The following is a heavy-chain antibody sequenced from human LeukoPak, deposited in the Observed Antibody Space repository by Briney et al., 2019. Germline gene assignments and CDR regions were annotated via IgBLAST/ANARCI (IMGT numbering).Heavy chain of an antibody. CDR2: IYTSGST. V-gene: IGHV4-61*02. CDR3: ARAHVDTAMVGDYYYYYMDV. Sequence: PSVTLSLTCTVSGGSISSGSYYWSWIRQPAGKGLEWIGRIYTSGSTNYNPSLKSRVTISVDTSKNQFSLKLSSVTAADTAVYYCARAHVDTAMVGDYYYYYMDVWGKGTTVTISS. J-gene: IGHJ6*03. CDR1: GGSISSGSYY. D-gene: IGHD5-18*01.